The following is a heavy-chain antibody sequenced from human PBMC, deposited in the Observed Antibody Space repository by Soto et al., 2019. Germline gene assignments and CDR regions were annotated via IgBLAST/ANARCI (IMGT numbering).Heavy chain of an antibody. J-gene: IGHJ4*02. Sequence: GGSLRLSCAASGFTFRSYDMHWVRQAPGQGLEWVAVIRNDGTVRNYADSVKGRFTISRDNSKNKLYLEMNSLRAEDTALYYCASKTIDDFDYWGQGTPVTVSS. CDR3: ASKTIDDFDY. V-gene: IGHV3-33*01. CDR1: GFTFRSYD. D-gene: IGHD3-3*01. CDR2: IRNDGTVR.